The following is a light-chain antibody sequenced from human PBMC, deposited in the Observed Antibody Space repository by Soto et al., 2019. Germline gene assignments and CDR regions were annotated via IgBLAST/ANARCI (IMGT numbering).Light chain of an antibody. V-gene: IGKV3-20*01. CDR3: HQYGRSPT. CDR1: QSVSSSY. Sequence: EIVLTQSPGTLSLSPGERATLSCRASQSVSSSYLAWYQQKPGQAPRLLIYGASSRATGIPDRFSGSGSGTDFTLTISRLEPEDFSVYYCHQYGRSPTFGQGTKVEIK. J-gene: IGKJ1*01. CDR2: GAS.